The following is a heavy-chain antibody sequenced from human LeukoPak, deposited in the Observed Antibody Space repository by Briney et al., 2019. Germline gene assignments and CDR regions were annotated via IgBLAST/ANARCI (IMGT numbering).Heavy chain of an antibody. V-gene: IGHV3-21*01. CDR3: ARDFMGVSTA. J-gene: IGHJ4*02. CDR1: GFTFSSYS. CDR2: ISSDSNYI. D-gene: IGHD3-16*01. Sequence: GKSLRLSCAASGFTFSSYSMNWVRQAPGRGLEWVSSISSDSNYIYYADSVKGRFTISRDNAKNSLYLQMNSLRAEDTAVYYCARDFMGVSTAWGQGSLVTVSS.